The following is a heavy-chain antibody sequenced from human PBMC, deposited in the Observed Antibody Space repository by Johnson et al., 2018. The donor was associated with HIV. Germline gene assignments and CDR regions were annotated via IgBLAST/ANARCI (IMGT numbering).Heavy chain of an antibody. CDR2: IRYDGSEQ. J-gene: IGHJ3*02. V-gene: IGHV3-33*03. CDR3: AKSTQASIFRESGPYGAFDI. Sequence: QVQLVESGGGVVQPGRSLRLSCAASGFTFSSYAMHWVRQAPGKGLEWVAFIRYDGSEQYYVDSVKGRFTISRDNAKNSLYMQMNSLRAEDTAGYYCAKSTQASIFRESGPYGAFDIWGQGTMVTVSS. CDR1: GFTFSSYA. D-gene: IGHD3-3*02.